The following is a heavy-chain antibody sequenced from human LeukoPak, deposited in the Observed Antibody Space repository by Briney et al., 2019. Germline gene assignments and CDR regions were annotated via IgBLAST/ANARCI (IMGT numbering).Heavy chain of an antibody. V-gene: IGHV3-11*03. CDR2: ISSSSSYT. CDR3: AKNLAAAGYYFDY. CDR1: GFTFSDYY. D-gene: IGHD6-13*01. Sequence: GGSLRLSCAASGFTFSDYYMSWIRQAPGKGLEWVSYISSSSSYTNYADSVKGRFTISRDNDKNSLYLQMNSMRAEDTAVYYCAKNLAAAGYYFDYWGQGTLVTVSS. J-gene: IGHJ4*02.